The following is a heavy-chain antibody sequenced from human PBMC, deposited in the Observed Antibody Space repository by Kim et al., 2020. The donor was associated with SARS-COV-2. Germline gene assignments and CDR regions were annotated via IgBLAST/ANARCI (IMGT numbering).Heavy chain of an antibody. CDR2: ISYDGSNK. J-gene: IGHJ5*02. CDR3: ARVKRKLSGRSELFDP. V-gene: IGHV3-30*04. Sequence: GGSLRLSCAASGFTFSSYAMHWVRQAPGKGLEWVAVISYDGSNKYYADSVKGRFTISRDNSKNTLYLQMNSLRAEDTAVYYCARVKRKLSGRSELFDPWGQGTLVTVSS. D-gene: IGHD3-10*01. CDR1: GFTFSSYA.